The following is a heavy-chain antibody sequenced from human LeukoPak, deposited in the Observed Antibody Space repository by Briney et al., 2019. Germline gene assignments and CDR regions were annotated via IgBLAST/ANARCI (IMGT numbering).Heavy chain of an antibody. V-gene: IGHV1-69*06. D-gene: IGHD5-24*01. CDR3: ARGREMANHYFDY. CDR2: IIPIFGTA. J-gene: IGHJ4*02. CDR1: GGTFSSYA. Sequence: ASVKVSCKASGGTFSSYAISWVRQAPGQGLERMGGIIPIFGTANYAQKFQGRVTITADKSTSTAYMELSSLRSEDTAVYYCARGREMANHYFDYWGQGTLVTVSS.